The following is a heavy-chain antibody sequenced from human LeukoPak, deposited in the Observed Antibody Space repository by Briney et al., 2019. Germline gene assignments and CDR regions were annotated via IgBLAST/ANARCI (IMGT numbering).Heavy chain of an antibody. CDR2: IRSQAYSGTT. CDR3: TRDIVSISQPYYFDY. V-gene: IGHV3-49*04. CDR1: GFTFGYHA. J-gene: IGHJ4*02. Sequence: GRSLRLSCTASGFTFGYHAINWVRQAPGRGLEWVGFIRSQAYSGTTEYATSVKDRFTISRDDSKSIAYLQMNSLKTEDTAVYYCTRDIVSISQPYYFDYWSQGTLVTVSS. D-gene: IGHD2-2*01.